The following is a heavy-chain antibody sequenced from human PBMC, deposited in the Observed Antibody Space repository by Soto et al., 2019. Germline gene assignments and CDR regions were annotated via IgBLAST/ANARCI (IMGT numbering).Heavy chain of an antibody. CDR3: ARDQNCGGDCSYYYYGMDV. CDR2: IIPIFGTA. D-gene: IGHD2-21*02. V-gene: IGHV1-69*06. CDR1: RGTFSIYA. J-gene: IGHJ6*02. Sequence: SVKVACKASRGTFSIYAISGVRQAPGQGLEWMGGIIPIFGTANYAQKFQGRVTITADKSTSTAYMELSSLRSEDTAVYYCARDQNCGGDCSYYYYGMDVWGQGTTVTVSS.